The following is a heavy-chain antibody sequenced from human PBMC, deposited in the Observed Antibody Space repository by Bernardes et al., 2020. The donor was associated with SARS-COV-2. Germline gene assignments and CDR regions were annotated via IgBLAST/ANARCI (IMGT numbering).Heavy chain of an antibody. J-gene: IGHJ6*02. CDR1: GFTFSSYG. V-gene: IGHV3-33*01. CDR3: ARSTHYYDSSGYYAPPPYYYYGMDV. D-gene: IGHD3-22*01. Sequence: GGSLRLSCAASGFTFSSYGMHWVRQAPGKGLEWVAVIWYDGSNKYYADSVKGRFTISRDNSKNTLYLQMNSLRAEDTAVYYCARSTHYYDSSGYYAPPPYYYYGMDVWGQGTTVTVSS. CDR2: IWYDGSNK.